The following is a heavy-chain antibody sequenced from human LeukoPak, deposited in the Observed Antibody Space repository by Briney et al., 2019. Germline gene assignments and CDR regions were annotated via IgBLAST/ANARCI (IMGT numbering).Heavy chain of an antibody. J-gene: IGHJ4*02. V-gene: IGHV3-7*01. CDR3: AKDRAAAGTIDY. Sequence: PGGSLRLSCAASGFTLSNHWMIWVRQAPGKGLECVANIKQDGIEKYYLDSVKGRFTISRDNAKNSVYLQMNSLRVEDTAVYYCAKDRAAAGTIDYWGQGTLVTVSS. CDR1: GFTLSNHW. D-gene: IGHD6-13*01. CDR2: IKQDGIEK.